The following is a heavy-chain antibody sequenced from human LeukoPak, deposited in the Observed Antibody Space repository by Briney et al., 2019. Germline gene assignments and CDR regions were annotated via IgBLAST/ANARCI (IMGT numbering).Heavy chain of an antibody. CDR2: IHPKSGGT. CDR3: ARPYQLPNWFDP. D-gene: IGHD2-2*01. CDR1: GYTFTDYY. V-gene: IGHV1-2*02. J-gene: IGHJ5*02. Sequence: ASVKVSCKAFGYTFTDYYLHRVRQAPGQGLEWMGRIHPKSGGTTYAQNFQGRVTMTSDTSISTVYMELNSLRSDDTAVYYCARPYQLPNWFDPWGQGTLVTVSS.